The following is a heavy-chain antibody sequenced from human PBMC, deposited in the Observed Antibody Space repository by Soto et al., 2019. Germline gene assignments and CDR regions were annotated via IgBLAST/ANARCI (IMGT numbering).Heavy chain of an antibody. Sequence: QVQLQESGPGLVKPSQTLSLTCTVSGGSISSGGYYWSWIRQHPGTGLEWIGYIYYSGSTYYNPSLTSRGTISADTSKNQSSLKLSSVTAADTAVYYCARESTEEDWFDPWGQGTLVTVSS. V-gene: IGHV4-31*03. J-gene: IGHJ5*02. CDR1: GGSISSGGYY. CDR2: IYYSGST. CDR3: ARESTEEDWFDP. D-gene: IGHD4-17*01.